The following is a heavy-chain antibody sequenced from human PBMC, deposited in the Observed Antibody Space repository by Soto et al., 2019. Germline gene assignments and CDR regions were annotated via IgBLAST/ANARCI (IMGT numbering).Heavy chain of an antibody. Sequence: QVQLVQSGAEVKKPGASVKVSCKASGYTFTRNAIHWVRQAPGQRLEWIGRIKAGNGDTKYSQKFQDRVTITRDTSASAAYMELSTLGSEDTSVDYCAMSENDYSTFDYWGQGTLVTVSS. J-gene: IGHJ4*02. CDR1: GYTFTRNA. CDR3: AMSENDYSTFDY. D-gene: IGHD3-16*01. V-gene: IGHV1-3*01. CDR2: IKAGNGDT.